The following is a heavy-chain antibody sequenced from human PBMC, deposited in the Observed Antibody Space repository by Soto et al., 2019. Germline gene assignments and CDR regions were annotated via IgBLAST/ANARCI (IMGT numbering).Heavy chain of an antibody. V-gene: IGHV1-69*02. CDR3: ASRRTVTPFHRSYYYYGMDV. CDR2: IIPILGIA. CDR1: GGTFSSYT. D-gene: IGHD4-17*01. J-gene: IGHJ6*02. Sequence: SVKVSCKASGGTFSSYTISWVRQAPGQGLEWMGRIIPILGIANYAQKFQGRVTITADKSTSTAYMELSSLRSEDTAVYYCASRRTVTPFHRSYYYYGMDVWGQGTTVTVSS.